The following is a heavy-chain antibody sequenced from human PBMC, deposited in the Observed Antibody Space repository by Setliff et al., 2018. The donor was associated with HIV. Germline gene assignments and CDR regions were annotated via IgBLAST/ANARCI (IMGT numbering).Heavy chain of an antibody. CDR1: GGSTSSSTYS. J-gene: IGHJ4*02. V-gene: IGHV4-39*07. CDR3: ARYGDGYNSGDALVY. D-gene: IGHD5-12*01. CDR2: GYHTGST. Sequence: PSETLSLTCTVSGGSTSSSTYSWGWIRQPPGKGLEWIGSGYHTGSTAYNPSLKSRVTISLDTSKNQFSLQLNSMTAADTAVYYCARYGDGYNSGDALVYWGQGTLVTVSS.